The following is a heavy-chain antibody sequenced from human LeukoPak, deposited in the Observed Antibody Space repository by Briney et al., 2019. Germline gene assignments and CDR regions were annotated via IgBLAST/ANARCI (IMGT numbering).Heavy chain of an antibody. V-gene: IGHV3-49*04. D-gene: IGHD4-17*01. CDR1: GFTFGDYA. J-gene: IGHJ5*02. Sequence: GGSLRLSCTASGFTFGDYAMSWVRQAPGKGLEWVGFIRSKAYGGTTEYAASVKGRFTISRDDFKSIAYLQMNSLKTEDTAVYYCATFYGDYEGSWFDPWGQGTLVTVSS. CDR3: ATFYGDYEGSWFDP. CDR2: IRSKAYGGTT.